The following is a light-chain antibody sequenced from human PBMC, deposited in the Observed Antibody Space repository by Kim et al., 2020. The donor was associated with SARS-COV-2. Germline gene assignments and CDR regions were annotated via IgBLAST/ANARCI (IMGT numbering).Light chain of an antibody. CDR2: DGS. CDR3: QQCYCFPYT. CDR1: QTMSNY. J-gene: IGKJ2*01. V-gene: IGKV1-39*01. Sequence: DIQLTQSPSTLSASVGDRVTITCRASQTMSNYLNWYQQKPGKAPKLLIYDGSNLQSGVTSRFSGSGSGADFTLTISSLHPEDFATYYWQQCYCFPYTFGRGTRREI.